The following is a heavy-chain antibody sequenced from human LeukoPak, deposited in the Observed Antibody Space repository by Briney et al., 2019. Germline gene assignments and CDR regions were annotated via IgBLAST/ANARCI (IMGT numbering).Heavy chain of an antibody. J-gene: IGHJ4*02. Sequence: PGWSLRLSCVGSGFTFSTFWMAWVRQAPGRGLEWVANMKHDRSAKHYVDSVKGRFTISRDNAKNSLYLHMNSLRAEDTAVYYCARDVDGNLDYWGQGTLVTVSS. D-gene: IGHD1-14*01. V-gene: IGHV3-7*01. CDR2: MKHDRSAK. CDR3: ARDVDGNLDY. CDR1: GFTFSTFW.